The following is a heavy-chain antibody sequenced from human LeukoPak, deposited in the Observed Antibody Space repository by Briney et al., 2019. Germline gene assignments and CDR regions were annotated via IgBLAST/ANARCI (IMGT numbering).Heavy chain of an antibody. V-gene: IGHV3-30-3*01. J-gene: IGHJ4*02. Sequence: PGGSLRLSCAASGFTFSSYAMHWVRQAPGKGLEWVAVISYDGSNKYYADSVKGRFTISRDNSKNTLYLQMNSLRAEDTAVYYCARGREKRFLAFDYWGQGTLVTVSS. CDR1: GFTFSSYA. D-gene: IGHD3-3*01. CDR2: ISYDGSNK. CDR3: ARGREKRFLAFDY.